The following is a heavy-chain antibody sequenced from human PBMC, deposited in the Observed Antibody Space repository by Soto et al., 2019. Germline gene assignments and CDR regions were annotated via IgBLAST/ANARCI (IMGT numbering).Heavy chain of an antibody. Sequence: SVKVSCKASGGTFSSYTISWVRQAPGQGLEWMGRIIPILGIANYAQKFQGRVTITADKSTSTAYMELSSLRSEDTAVYYCARGGSRDYDYGMDVWGQGTMVTVSS. D-gene: IGHD2-15*01. CDR3: ARGGSRDYDYGMDV. J-gene: IGHJ6*02. V-gene: IGHV1-69*02. CDR1: GGTFSSYT. CDR2: IIPILGIA.